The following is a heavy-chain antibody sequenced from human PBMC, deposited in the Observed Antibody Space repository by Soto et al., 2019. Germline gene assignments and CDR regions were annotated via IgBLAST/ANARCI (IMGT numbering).Heavy chain of an antibody. Sequence: QLQLQESGSGLVKPSQTLSLTCAVSGGSISSGGYSWSWIRQPPGKGLEWIGYIYHSGSTYYNPSRNSRVTISVDRSKNQFSLKLSSVTAADTAVYYCARASTTVTTLDYWGQGTLVTVSS. CDR3: ARASTTVTTLDY. V-gene: IGHV4-30-2*01. CDR2: IYHSGST. J-gene: IGHJ4*02. CDR1: GGSISSGGYS. D-gene: IGHD4-17*01.